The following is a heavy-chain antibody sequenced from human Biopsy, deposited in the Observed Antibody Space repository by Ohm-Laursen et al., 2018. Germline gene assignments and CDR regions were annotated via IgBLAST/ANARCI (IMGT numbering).Heavy chain of an antibody. CDR3: ARDYDTSGYYYVS. CDR2: IFYRGST. J-gene: IGHJ5*02. D-gene: IGHD3-22*01. CDR1: GGSISNNNYY. V-gene: IGHV4-39*01. Sequence: GTLSFTCPVSGGSISNNNYYWGWIRQPPGKGLEWIGSIFYRGSTHYKPSLKSRAKISVNTSKNQFLLKLNSVTAADTAVYYCARDYDTSGYYYVSWGQGTLVTVSS.